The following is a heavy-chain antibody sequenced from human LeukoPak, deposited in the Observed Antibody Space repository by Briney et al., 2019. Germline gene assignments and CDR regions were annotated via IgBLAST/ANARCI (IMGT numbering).Heavy chain of an antibody. CDR1: GFTFSSYS. CDR2: ISSSSSYI. V-gene: IGHV3-21*01. Sequence: GGSLRLSCAASGFTFSSYSMNWVRQAPGKGLEWVSSISSSSSYIYYADSVKGRFTISRDNAKNSLYLQMNSLRAEDTAVYYCARARYSWDYFDYWGQGTLVTVSS. CDR3: ARARYSWDYFDY. J-gene: IGHJ4*02. D-gene: IGHD5-18*01.